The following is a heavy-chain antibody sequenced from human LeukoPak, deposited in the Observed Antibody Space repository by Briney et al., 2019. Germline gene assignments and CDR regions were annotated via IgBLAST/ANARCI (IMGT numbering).Heavy chain of an antibody. V-gene: IGHV3-23*01. CDR2: ISGSGGST. Sequence: GGSLRLSCAASGFTFSSYGMSWVRQAPGKGLEWVSAISGSGGSTYYADSVKGRFTISRDNSKNTLYLQMNSLRAEDTAVYYCAKDPPGYYYGSGSYYSPLAFDYWGQGTLVTVSS. CDR1: GFTFSSYG. CDR3: AKDPPGYYYGSGSYYSPLAFDY. D-gene: IGHD3-10*01. J-gene: IGHJ4*02.